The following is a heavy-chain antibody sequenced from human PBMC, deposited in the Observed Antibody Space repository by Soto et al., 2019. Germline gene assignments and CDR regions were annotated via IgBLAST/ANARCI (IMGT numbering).Heavy chain of an antibody. D-gene: IGHD5-18*01. Sequence: QVQLQESGPGLVKPSETLSLTCTVSGGSISSYYWSWIRQPPGKGLEWIGYIYYSGSTNYNPSLKSRVTISVDTSKNQFSLKLSSVTAADTAVYYCAAFGYSYGDYFDYWGQGTLVTVSS. CDR2: IYYSGST. CDR1: GGSISSYY. V-gene: IGHV4-59*01. CDR3: AAFGYSYGDYFDY. J-gene: IGHJ4*02.